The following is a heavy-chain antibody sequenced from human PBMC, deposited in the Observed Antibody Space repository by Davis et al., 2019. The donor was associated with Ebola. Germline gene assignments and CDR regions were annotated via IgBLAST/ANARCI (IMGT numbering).Heavy chain of an antibody. Sequence: PGGSLRLSCAASGFTVSSNYMNWIRQAPGKGLEWVSVIYSGDSTYYADSVKGRFTISRDNSKNTLHLQMNSLRAEDTAVYYCAKALYFGLVVHYFDSWGQGTLVTVSS. CDR1: GFTVSSNY. J-gene: IGHJ4*02. CDR2: IYSGDST. CDR3: AKALYFGLVVHYFDS. D-gene: IGHD3-3*01. V-gene: IGHV3-53*01.